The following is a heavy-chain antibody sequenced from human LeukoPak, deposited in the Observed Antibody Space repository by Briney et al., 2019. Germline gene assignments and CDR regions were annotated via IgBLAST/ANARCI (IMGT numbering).Heavy chain of an antibody. Sequence: GGSLRLSCAASGFIFSSYGMNWVRQAPGKGLEWVSYIRSSGSTIYYADSVKGRFTISRDNAKNSLYLQMNSLRAEDTAVYYCARGDTSGWSDYWGQGTLVTVSS. D-gene: IGHD6-19*01. CDR3: ARGDTSGWSDY. CDR1: GFIFSSYG. V-gene: IGHV3-48*03. J-gene: IGHJ4*02. CDR2: IRSSGSTI.